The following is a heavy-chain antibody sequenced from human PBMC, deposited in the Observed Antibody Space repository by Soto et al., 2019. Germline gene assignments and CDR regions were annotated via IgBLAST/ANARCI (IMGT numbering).Heavy chain of an antibody. CDR3: ARLATDPYYFDY. Sequence: SETLSLTCTVSGGSISSGGYYWSWIRQHPGKGLEWIGYIYYSGSTYYNPSLKSRVTISVDTSKNQFSLKLSSATAADTAVYYCARLATDPYYFDYWGQGTLVTVSS. D-gene: IGHD2-21*02. CDR2: IYYSGST. V-gene: IGHV4-31*03. J-gene: IGHJ4*02. CDR1: GGSISSGGYY.